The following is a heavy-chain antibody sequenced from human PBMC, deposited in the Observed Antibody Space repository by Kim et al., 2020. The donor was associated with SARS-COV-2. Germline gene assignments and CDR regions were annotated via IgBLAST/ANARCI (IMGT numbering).Heavy chain of an antibody. CDR1: GFTFSSYA. V-gene: IGHV3-23*01. D-gene: IGHD1-26*01. CDR2: LSGSGGST. CDR3: AKVAGFSGSSSLDY. J-gene: IGHJ4*02. Sequence: GGSLRLSCAASGFTFSSYAMSWVRQAPGKGLEWVSGLSGSGGSTYYADSVKGRFTIFRDNSENALYPQMDSLRADDTAVYYCAKVAGFSGSSSLDYWGQGTLVTVSS.